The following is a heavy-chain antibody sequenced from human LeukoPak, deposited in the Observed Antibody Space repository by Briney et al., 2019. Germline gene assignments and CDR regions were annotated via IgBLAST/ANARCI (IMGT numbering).Heavy chain of an antibody. V-gene: IGHV4-4*07. CDR3: ARGPGIIHF. J-gene: IGHJ4*02. D-gene: IGHD6-13*01. Sequence: SETLSLTCTVSGGSISNYYWSWIRQPAGKGLEWIGRIYSDGTTNYSPSLKSRVTMSLEMSKNQFSLRLSSVTAADTAVYYCARGPGIIHFWGQGTLVTVSS. CDR1: GGSISNYY. CDR2: IYSDGTT.